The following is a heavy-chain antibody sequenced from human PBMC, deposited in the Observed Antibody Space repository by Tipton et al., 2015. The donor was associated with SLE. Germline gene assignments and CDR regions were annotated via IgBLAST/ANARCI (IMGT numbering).Heavy chain of an antibody. D-gene: IGHD3-22*01. J-gene: IGHJ1*01. CDR1: GGSISSLY. Sequence: TLSLTCTVSGGSISSLYLSWIWQPPGMGLEWIGYIYFTGSTNYNPSLKSRVTISVDMSKNRFSLKLTSVTAADTDVYYCARVGDSPSNWSQGTLVTVSS. V-gene: IGHV4-59*11. CDR2: IYFTGST. CDR3: ARVGDSPSN.